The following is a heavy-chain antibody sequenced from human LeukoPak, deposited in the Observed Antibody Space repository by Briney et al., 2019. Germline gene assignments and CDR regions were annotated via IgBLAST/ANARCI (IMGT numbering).Heavy chain of an antibody. J-gene: IGHJ4*02. V-gene: IGHV3-30*18. CDR2: ISYDGSNK. CDR1: GFTFSDYS. CDR3: AKEYYYGSGSQEYYFDY. D-gene: IGHD3-10*01. Sequence: GGSLRLSCAASGFTFSDYSMNWVRQAPGKGLEWVAVISYDGSNKYYADSVKGRFTISRDNYKNTLYLQMNSLRAEDTAEYHCAKEYYYGSGSQEYYFDYWGQGTLVTVSS.